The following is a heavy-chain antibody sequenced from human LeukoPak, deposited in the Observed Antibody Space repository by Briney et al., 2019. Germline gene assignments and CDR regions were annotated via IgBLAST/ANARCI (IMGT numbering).Heavy chain of an antibody. Sequence: QAGGSLRLSCAASGFSFSSYAMHWVRQAPGKGLEWVAVISYDGSNKYYADSVKGRFTISRDNSKNTLYLQMNSLRAEDTAVYYCARDGSAAGKIDYWGRGTLVTVSS. D-gene: IGHD6-13*01. CDR1: GFSFSSYA. J-gene: IGHJ4*02. CDR2: ISYDGSNK. CDR3: ARDGSAAGKIDY. V-gene: IGHV3-30-3*01.